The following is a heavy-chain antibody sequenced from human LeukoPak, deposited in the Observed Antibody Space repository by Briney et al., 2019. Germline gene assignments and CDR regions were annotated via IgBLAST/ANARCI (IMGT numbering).Heavy chain of an antibody. CDR1: GFTFSSYS. CDR3: ARDGYYYDSSGSFDY. CDR2: ISSSSYI. Sequence: GGSLRLSCAASGFTFSSYSMNWVRQAPGKGLEWVSSISSSSYIYYADSVKGRFTISRDNAKNSLYLQMNSLRAEDTAVYYCARDGYYYDSSGSFDYWGQGTLVTVSS. D-gene: IGHD3-22*01. V-gene: IGHV3-21*01. J-gene: IGHJ4*02.